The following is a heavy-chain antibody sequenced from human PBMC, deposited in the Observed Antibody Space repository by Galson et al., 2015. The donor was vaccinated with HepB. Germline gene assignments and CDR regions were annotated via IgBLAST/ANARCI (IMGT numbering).Heavy chain of an antibody. Sequence: SVKVSCKASGYTFTTFAMIWVRQAPGQGLEWMGWINTNTGNPKYAQGFTGRFVFSLDTSVSTAYLQISSLKAEDTAIYYCARAVGYCSDISCYLAYWGQGTLVTVSS. J-gene: IGHJ4*02. V-gene: IGHV7-4-1*02. CDR3: ARAVGYCSDISCYLAY. CDR2: INTNTGNP. D-gene: IGHD2-2*03. CDR1: GYTFTTFA.